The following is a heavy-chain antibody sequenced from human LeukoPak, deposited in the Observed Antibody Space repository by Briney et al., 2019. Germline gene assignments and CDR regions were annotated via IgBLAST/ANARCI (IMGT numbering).Heavy chain of an antibody. CDR2: IYYSGST. D-gene: IGHD4-17*01. V-gene: IGHV4-31*03. CDR3: ARGPDRDYGDYAFNDY. J-gene: IGHJ4*02. Sequence: ILSLTCTVSGGSISSGAYYWSWIRQHPGRGLEWIGFIYYSGSTYYNPSLKSRVTISVDTSKNQFSLKVSSVTAADTAVYYCARGPDRDYGDYAFNDYWGQGTLVTVSS. CDR1: GGSISSGAYY.